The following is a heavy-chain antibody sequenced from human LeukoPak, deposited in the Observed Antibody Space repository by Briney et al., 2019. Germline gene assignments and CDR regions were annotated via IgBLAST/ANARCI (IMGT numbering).Heavy chain of an antibody. CDR1: GFTFSSHS. Sequence: GGSLRLSCAASGFTFSSHSMSWVRQAPGKGLEWVSSISSSSSYIYYADSVKGRFTISRDNAKNSLYLQMNSLRAEDTAVYYCARGSSSCFDYWGQGTLDTVSS. CDR2: ISSSSSYI. J-gene: IGHJ4*02. D-gene: IGHD2-2*01. V-gene: IGHV3-21*01. CDR3: ARGSSSCFDY.